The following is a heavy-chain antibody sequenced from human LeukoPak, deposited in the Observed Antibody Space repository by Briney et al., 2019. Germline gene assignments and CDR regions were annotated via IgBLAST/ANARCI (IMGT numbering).Heavy chain of an antibody. CDR1: GGSFSGYY. D-gene: IGHD1-26*01. Sequence: SETLSLTCAVYGGSFSGYYWSWIRQPPGKGLEWIGYIYYSGSTYYNPSLKSRVTISVDTSKNQFSLKLSSVTAADTAVYYCASAYYVDSTYFDYWGQGTLVTVSS. V-gene: IGHV4-30-4*08. CDR3: ASAYYVDSTYFDY. CDR2: IYYSGST. J-gene: IGHJ4*02.